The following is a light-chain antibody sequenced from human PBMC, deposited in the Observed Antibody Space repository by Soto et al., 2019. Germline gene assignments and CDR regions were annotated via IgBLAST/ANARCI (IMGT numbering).Light chain of an antibody. J-gene: IGLJ1*01. CDR2: EVS. CDR3: SSYTSTSTLLYV. Sequence: QSVLTQPASVSGSPGQSITISCTGTSSDVGGYNYVSWYQQHPGKAPKLMIYEVSNRPSGVSNRFSGSKSGNTASLTNSGLQAEDEADYYCSSYTSTSTLLYVFGTGTKLTVL. CDR1: SSDVGGYNY. V-gene: IGLV2-14*01.